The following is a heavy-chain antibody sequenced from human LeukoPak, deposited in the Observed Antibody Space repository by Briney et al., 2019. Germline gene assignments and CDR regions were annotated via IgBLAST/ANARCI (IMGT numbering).Heavy chain of an antibody. Sequence: SETLSLTCTVYGGSVSSDYWTWIRQAPGKGLEWIGYIFSRGNTEYHPSLKSRATISVDTSKNQCSLTLNSVTAADTAVYYCARVLYRGENWFDPWGQGTLVTVSS. CDR2: IFSRGNT. CDR3: ARVLYRGENWFDP. V-gene: IGHV4-59*02. CDR1: GGSVSSDY. D-gene: IGHD3-10*01. J-gene: IGHJ5*02.